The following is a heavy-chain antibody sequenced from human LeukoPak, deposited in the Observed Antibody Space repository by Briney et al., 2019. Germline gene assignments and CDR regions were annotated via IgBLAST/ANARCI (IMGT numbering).Heavy chain of an antibody. V-gene: IGHV3-7*01. CDR1: GFTFSGYW. D-gene: IGHD3-3*01. CDR3: ARDLVEYYDFWSGYSRPLGY. Sequence: GGSLRLSCAVSGFTFSGYWMSWVRQAPGKGLEWVANIKQDGSEKYYVDSVKGRFTISRDNAKNSLYLQMNSLRAEDTAVYYCARDLVEYYDFWSGYSRPLGYWGQGTLVTVSS. CDR2: IKQDGSEK. J-gene: IGHJ4*02.